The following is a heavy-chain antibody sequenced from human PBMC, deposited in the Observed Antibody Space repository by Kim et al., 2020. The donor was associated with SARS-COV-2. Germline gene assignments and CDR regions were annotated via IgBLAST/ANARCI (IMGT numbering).Heavy chain of an antibody. CDR3: ATVDYGGNSGDY. D-gene: IGHD4-17*01. Sequence: YAQKLQGRVTMTTDTSTSTAYMELRSLRSDDTAVYYCATVDYGGNSGDYWGQGTLVTVSS. J-gene: IGHJ4*02. V-gene: IGHV1-18*01.